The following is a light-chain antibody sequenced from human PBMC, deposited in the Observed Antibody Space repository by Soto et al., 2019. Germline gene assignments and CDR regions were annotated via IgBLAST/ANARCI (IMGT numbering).Light chain of an antibody. V-gene: IGKV4-1*01. J-gene: IGKJ4*01. CDR2: WAS. CDR3: QQYANSPLT. CDR1: QSVFYSSNNKTY. Sequence: DIVVTQSPESLAVSLGERATINCKSSQSVFYSSNNKTYLAWYQQKPGQPPNLLIYWASTRESGVPDRFSGSGSGTDFILTISRLEPEDFAVYYCQQYANSPLTFGGGTTVEIK.